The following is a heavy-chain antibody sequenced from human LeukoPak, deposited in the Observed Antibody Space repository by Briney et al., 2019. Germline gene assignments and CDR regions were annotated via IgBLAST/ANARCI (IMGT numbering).Heavy chain of an antibody. D-gene: IGHD4-17*01. J-gene: IGHJ4*02. CDR2: ISETGRET. V-gene: IGHV3-23*01. CDR1: GFTFSNYA. Sequence: GGSLRLSCAASGFTFSNYAMAWIRQAPGKGPEWVASISETGRETSYADSVKGRFTISRDNSKKMLFLQMSSLRAEDTAIFYCAKETAPHTDYVFDYWGQGTLVTVSS. CDR3: AKETAPHTDYVFDY.